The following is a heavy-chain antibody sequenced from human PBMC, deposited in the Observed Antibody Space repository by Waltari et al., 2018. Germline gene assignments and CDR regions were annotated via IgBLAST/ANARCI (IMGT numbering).Heavy chain of an antibody. CDR2: IIPILGIA. CDR3: AREGPYYGGNDPFDY. D-gene: IGHD3-10*01. CDR1: GGTFSSYA. V-gene: IGHV1-69*04. J-gene: IGHJ4*02. Sequence: QVQLVQSGAEVKKPGSSVKVSCKASGGTFSSYAISWVRQAPGQGLEWMGGIIPILGIANYAQKFQGRVTITADESTSTAYMELSSLRSEDTAVYYCAREGPYYGGNDPFDYWGQGTLVTVSS.